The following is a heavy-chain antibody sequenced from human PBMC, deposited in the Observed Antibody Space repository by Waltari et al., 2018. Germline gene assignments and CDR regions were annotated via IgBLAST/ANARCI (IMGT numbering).Heavy chain of an antibody. J-gene: IGHJ4*02. V-gene: IGHV3-23*01. CDR1: GFTFRSYA. D-gene: IGHD4-17*01. CDR2: ISGSGGST. CDR3: ASSLYGDYTQIWGRVFDY. Sequence: VPLLESGGGLVQSGGSLRLSCAVSGFTFRSYAMNLVRQAPGKGVEWVSVISGSGGSTDDADSVKGRFTISRDNSKNTLYRQMNNLRVEDTAVYYCASSLYGDYTQIWGRVFDYWGQGTLVTVSS.